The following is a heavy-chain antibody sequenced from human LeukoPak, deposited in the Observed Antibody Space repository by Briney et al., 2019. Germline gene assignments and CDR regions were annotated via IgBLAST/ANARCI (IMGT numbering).Heavy chain of an antibody. CDR2: IHHGGNT. J-gene: IGHJ4*02. V-gene: IGHV4-4*02. D-gene: IGHD6-6*01. CDR3: ARRSIAARPLDFDY. CDR1: DDSITNDDW. Sequence: SETLSLTCDVSDDSITNDDWWNWVRQPPGKGLEWIGEIHHGGNTNYNPSLKSRTTISLDKSNNQLSLKLNSVTAADTAVYYCARRSIAARPLDFDYWGQGTLVTVSS.